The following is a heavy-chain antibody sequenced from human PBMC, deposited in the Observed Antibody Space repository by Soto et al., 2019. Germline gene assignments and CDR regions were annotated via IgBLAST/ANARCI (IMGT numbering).Heavy chain of an antibody. D-gene: IGHD2-15*01. Sequence: GESLKISCKGSGYSFTSYWISWVRQMPGKGLEWMGRIDPSDSYTNYSPSFQGHVTISADKSISTAYLQWSSLKASDTAMYYCATTYQYCSGGSCHYAFDIWGQGTMVTV. CDR3: ATTYQYCSGGSCHYAFDI. V-gene: IGHV5-10-1*01. CDR1: GYSFTSYW. CDR2: IDPSDSYT. J-gene: IGHJ3*02.